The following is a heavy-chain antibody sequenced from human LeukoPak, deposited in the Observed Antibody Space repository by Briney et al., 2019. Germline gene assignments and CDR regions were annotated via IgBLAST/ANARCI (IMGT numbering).Heavy chain of an antibody. CDR2: INPKSGGA. D-gene: IGHD6-25*01. CDR1: GYTCTGYY. Sequence: ASVKVSCKASGYTCTGYYIHWVRQAPGQGLEWMGWINPKSGGANYAQKFQGRVTMTRDTSISTAYMELSRLRSVDTAVYYCAREDFYSSGNCFDPWGQGTLVTVSS. J-gene: IGHJ5*02. V-gene: IGHV1-2*02. CDR3: AREDFYSSGNCFDP.